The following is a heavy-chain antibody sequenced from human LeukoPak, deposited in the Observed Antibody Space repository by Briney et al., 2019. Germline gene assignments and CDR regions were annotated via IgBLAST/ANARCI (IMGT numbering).Heavy chain of an antibody. Sequence: KASGTLSLTCAVSGGSISSSNWWSWVRQPPGKGLEWIGNIFYSGSTYYSPSLKSRVTISLDTSRNQFSLKLNSVTAADTAVYYCAKSNGYGLIDIWGQGTMVTVSS. D-gene: IGHD3-22*01. V-gene: IGHV4-4*02. J-gene: IGHJ3*02. CDR1: GGSISSSNW. CDR2: IFYSGST. CDR3: AKSNGYGLIDI.